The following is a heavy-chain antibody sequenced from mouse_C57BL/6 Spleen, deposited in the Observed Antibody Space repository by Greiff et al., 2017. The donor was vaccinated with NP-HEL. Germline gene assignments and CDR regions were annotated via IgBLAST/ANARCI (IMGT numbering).Heavy chain of an antibody. Sequence: QVQLQQSGPELVKPGASVKISCKASGYAFSSSWMNWVKQRPGKGLEWIGRIYPGDGDTNYNGKFKGKATLTADKSSSTAYMQLSSLTSEDSAVYFCARGGLGGYCDYWGQGTTLTVSS. V-gene: IGHV1-82*01. CDR1: GYAFSSSW. D-gene: IGHD1-1*02. CDR2: IYPGDGDT. CDR3: ARGGLGGYCDY. J-gene: IGHJ2*01.